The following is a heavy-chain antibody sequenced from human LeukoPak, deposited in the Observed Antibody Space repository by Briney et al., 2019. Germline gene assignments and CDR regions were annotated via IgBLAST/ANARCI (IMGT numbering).Heavy chain of an antibody. J-gene: IGHJ4*02. V-gene: IGHV6-1*01. CDR3: AREGSGSYSLDF. Sequence: SQTLSLTCAISGDSVSSNTAAWTWIRQSPSRGLEWLGRTYYRSKWYNDYALSVKSRMTINRDTSKNQFSLQVNSATPEDTAVYYCAREGSGSYSLDFWGQGTLVTVSS. CDR1: GDSVSSNTAA. D-gene: IGHD1-26*01. CDR2: TYYRSKWYN.